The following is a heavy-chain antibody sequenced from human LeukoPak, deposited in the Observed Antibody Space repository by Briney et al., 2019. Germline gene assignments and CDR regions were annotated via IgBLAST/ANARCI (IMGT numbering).Heavy chain of an antibody. D-gene: IGHD6-19*01. CDR1: GFTFSSYG. Sequence: PGGSLRLSCAASGFTFSSYGMSWVREAPGKGLEWISGISGSGANTYYADSVKGRFTISRDNAKNSLYLQMNSLKADDTAVYYCTRGAGTGWRFDSWGQGTLVTVSS. J-gene: IGHJ4*02. CDR2: ISGSGANT. CDR3: TRGAGTGWRFDS. V-gene: IGHV3-23*01.